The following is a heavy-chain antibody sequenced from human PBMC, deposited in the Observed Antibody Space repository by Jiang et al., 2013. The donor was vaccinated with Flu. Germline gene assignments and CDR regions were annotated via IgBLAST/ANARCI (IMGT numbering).Heavy chain of an antibody. V-gene: IGHV4-39*07. CDR2: IYYSGST. J-gene: IGHJ5*02. Sequence: TQSLACTVSGASFSGDNSYWGWIRQPPGKGLEWIGSIYYSGSTYYNPSLKSRVTISLDTSKKQFSLKLSSVTAADTAVYYCASQHWDHGSGSYYMNHWGQGTLVTVSS. CDR1: GASFSGDNSY. D-gene: IGHD3-10*01. CDR3: ASQHWDHGSGSYYMNH.